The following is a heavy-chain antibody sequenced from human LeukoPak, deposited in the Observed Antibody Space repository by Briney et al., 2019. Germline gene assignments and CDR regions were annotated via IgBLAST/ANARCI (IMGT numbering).Heavy chain of an antibody. CDR3: AKSDSGGYKRENAFDI. J-gene: IGHJ3*02. D-gene: IGHD1-26*01. CDR2: ISYEGTNE. V-gene: IGHV3-30*02. Sequence: GGSLRLSCTASGFSFSSYGMHWVRQATGKGLEWVAYISYEGTNEKEADSVKGRFTISRDNSKNTLYLQMNSLRAEDTAVYYCAKSDSGGYKRENAFDIWGQGTMVTVSS. CDR1: GFSFSSYG.